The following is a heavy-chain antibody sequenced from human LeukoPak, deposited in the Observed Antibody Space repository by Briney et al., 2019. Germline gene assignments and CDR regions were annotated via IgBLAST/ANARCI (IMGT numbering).Heavy chain of an antibody. J-gene: IGHJ4*02. CDR3: ARGWDDSSGYPEYYFDY. D-gene: IGHD3-22*01. CDR1: GGTFSSYA. Sequence: ASVKVSCKASGGTFSSYAISWVRQAPGQGLEWMGGIIPIFGTANYAQKFQGRVTITVDESTSTAYMELSSLRSEDTAVYYCARGWDDSSGYPEYYFDYWGQGTLVTVSS. CDR2: IIPIFGTA. V-gene: IGHV1-69*13.